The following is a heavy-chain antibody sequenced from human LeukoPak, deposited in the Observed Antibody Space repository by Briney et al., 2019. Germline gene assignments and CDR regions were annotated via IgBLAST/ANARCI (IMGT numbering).Heavy chain of an antibody. CDR2: ICAYNGNT. Sequence: ASVKVSCKASGYTFTSYGISWVRQAPGQGLEWMGWICAYNGNTNYAQKLQGRVTMTTDTSTSTAYMELRSLRSDDTAVYYCARANIGGIAAAASDYWGQGTLVTVSS. CDR3: ARANIGGIAAAASDY. D-gene: IGHD6-13*01. V-gene: IGHV1-18*01. CDR1: GYTFTSYG. J-gene: IGHJ4*02.